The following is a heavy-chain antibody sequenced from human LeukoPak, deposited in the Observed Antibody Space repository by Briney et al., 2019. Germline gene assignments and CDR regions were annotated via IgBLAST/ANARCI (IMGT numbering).Heavy chain of an antibody. D-gene: IGHD3-22*01. CDR1: GYTFIGYY. V-gene: IGHV1-2*02. Sequence: ASVKVSCKASGYTFIGYYMQWVRQAPGQGLEWMGWINPNSGGTNYVQKFQGRVTMTRDTSISTAYMELSRLRSDDTAVYYCARGGVQDNMIIVGWGLGTLVTVSS. CDR2: INPNSGGT. CDR3: ARGGVQDNMIIVG. J-gene: IGHJ4*02.